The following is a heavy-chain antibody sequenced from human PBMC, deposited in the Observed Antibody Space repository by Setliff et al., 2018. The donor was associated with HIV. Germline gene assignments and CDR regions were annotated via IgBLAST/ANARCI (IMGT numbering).Heavy chain of an antibody. Sequence: SETLSLTCAVYGGSFSGYYWSWIRQPPGKGLEWIGETNHSGSTNYNPSLKSRVTISVDTSKNQFSLKLNSVTAAGTAVYYCARGRRSSGWYVYHWGQGTLVTVSS. V-gene: IGHV4-34*01. CDR2: TNHSGST. CDR1: GGSFSGYY. J-gene: IGHJ4*02. D-gene: IGHD6-19*01. CDR3: ARGRRSSGWYVYH.